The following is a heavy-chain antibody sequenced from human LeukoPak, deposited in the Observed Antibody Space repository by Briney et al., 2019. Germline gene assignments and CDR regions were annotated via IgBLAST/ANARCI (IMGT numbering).Heavy chain of an antibody. CDR1: GGSMSSYY. V-gene: IGHV4-4*07. Sequence: SETLSLTCSVSGGSMSSYYWSWIRQPAGKGLEWIGRIYTSGSTNYNPSLKSRVTISVDKSKNQFSLKLSSVTAADTAVYYCARVYDSSGYYPENWFDPWGQGTLVTVSS. CDR2: IYTSGST. D-gene: IGHD3-22*01. J-gene: IGHJ5*02. CDR3: ARVYDSSGYYPENWFDP.